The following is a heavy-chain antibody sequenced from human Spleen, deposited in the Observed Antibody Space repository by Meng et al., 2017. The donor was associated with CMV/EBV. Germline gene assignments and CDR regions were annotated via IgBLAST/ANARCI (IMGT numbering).Heavy chain of an antibody. V-gene: IGHV3-23*01. CDR2: ISASAGST. CDR3: AKAGSTSWYAGAGAYDL. D-gene: IGHD2-2*01. J-gene: IGHJ3*01. CDR1: GFTFSSYA. Sequence: GESLKISCAVSGFTFSSYAMNWVRQTAEKGLEWVSAISASAGSTFYADSVKGRFTISRDNSRNTLYLQMHSLRADDTAVYYCAKAGSTSWYAGAGAYDLWGQGTMVTVSS.